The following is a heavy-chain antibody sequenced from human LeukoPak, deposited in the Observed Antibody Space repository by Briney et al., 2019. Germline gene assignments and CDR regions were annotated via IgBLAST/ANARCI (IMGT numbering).Heavy chain of an antibody. CDR2: INHSGST. Sequence: PSGTLFLTCAVYGGAFSGFFLEWVRPPPRKGLEWIGEINHSGSTNYSPSLKSRVTISFDTSKNQFSLKLSSVTAADTAVYYCARGRAFFDWGQGTLVTVSS. D-gene: IGHD3-3*02. CDR3: ARGRAFFD. J-gene: IGHJ4*02. CDR1: GGAFSGFF. V-gene: IGHV4-34*01.